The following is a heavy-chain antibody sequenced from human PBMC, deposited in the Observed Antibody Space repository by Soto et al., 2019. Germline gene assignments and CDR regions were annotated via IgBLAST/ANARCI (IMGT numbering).Heavy chain of an antibody. CDR3: ARAVAITTLWDYYYMDV. J-gene: IGHJ6*03. D-gene: IGHD3-3*01. V-gene: IGHV3-33*01. CDR2: IWYDGSNK. Sequence: GGSLRLSCAASGFTFSSYGMHWVRQAPGKGLEWVAVIWYDGSNKYYADSVKGRFTISRDNSKNTLYLQMNSLRAEDTAVYYCARAVAITTLWDYYYMDVWGKGTTVTVSS. CDR1: GFTFSSYG.